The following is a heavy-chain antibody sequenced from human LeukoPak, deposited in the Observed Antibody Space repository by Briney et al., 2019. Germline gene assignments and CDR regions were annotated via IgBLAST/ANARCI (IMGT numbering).Heavy chain of an antibody. Sequence: GGSLRLSCAASGFTFRGHGIHWVRQAPGKGLEWVSFIRNDGRNKFYADSVEGRFTISRDNSRNTLYLQMDSLRPEDTAVYYCARANDYGDYGGWDSWGQGTLVTVSS. CDR1: GFTFRGHG. D-gene: IGHD4-17*01. V-gene: IGHV3-30*02. CDR3: ARANDYGDYGGWDS. J-gene: IGHJ4*02. CDR2: IRNDGRNK.